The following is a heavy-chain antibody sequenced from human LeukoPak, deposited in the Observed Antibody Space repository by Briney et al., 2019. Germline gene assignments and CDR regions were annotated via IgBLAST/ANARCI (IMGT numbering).Heavy chain of an antibody. CDR3: SKEGSDDXYFDY. Sequence: GGSLRLSCAASGFIFSDYGMSWARQAPGKGLEWVSVISSTGGNTYYADSVKGRFTISRDNSKNTVYLQMNSLRAEDTALYYCSKEGSDDXYFDYWGQGXLLT. J-gene: IGHJ4*02. CDR2: ISSTGGNT. V-gene: IGHV3-23*01. CDR1: GFIFSDYG.